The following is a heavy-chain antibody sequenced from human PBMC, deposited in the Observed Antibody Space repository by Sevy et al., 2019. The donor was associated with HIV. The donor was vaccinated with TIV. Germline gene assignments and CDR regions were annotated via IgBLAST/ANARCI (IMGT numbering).Heavy chain of an antibody. D-gene: IGHD6-13*01. CDR3: ARDVGIAAAGYTKKGGMDV. CDR1: GFTFSDYY. Sequence: GGSLRLSCAASGFTFSDYYMSWIRQAPGKGLEWVSYISSRGSTIYYADSVKGRFTISRDNAKNSLYLQMNSLRAEDTAVYYCARDVGIAAAGYTKKGGMDVWGQGTTVTVSS. V-gene: IGHV3-11*01. J-gene: IGHJ6*02. CDR2: ISSRGSTI.